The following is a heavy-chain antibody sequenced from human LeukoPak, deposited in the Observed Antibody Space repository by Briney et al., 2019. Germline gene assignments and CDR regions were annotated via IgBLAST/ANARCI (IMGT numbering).Heavy chain of an antibody. J-gene: IGHJ4*02. D-gene: IGHD5-18*01. V-gene: IGHV4-34*01. CDR1: GGSFSGYY. CDR3: ARAGDTAMVTCFDY. CDR2: INHSGST. Sequence: SETLSLTCAVYGGSFSGYYWSWIRQPPGKGLEWIGEINHSGSTNYNLSLKSRVTISVDTSKNQFSLKLSSVTAADTAVYYCARAGDTAMVTCFDYWGQGTLVTVSS.